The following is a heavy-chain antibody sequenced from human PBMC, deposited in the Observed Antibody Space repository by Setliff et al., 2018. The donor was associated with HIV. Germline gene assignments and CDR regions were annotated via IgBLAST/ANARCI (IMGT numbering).Heavy chain of an antibody. CDR3: ARDATRGGDMDV. J-gene: IGHJ6*03. Sequence: GGSLRLSCAASGFIFSSYWMSWVRQAPGKGLEWVANIKEDGSEKYYVDSVRGRFTISRDNAKNSLYLQMNSLRAEDTAVYYCARDATRGGDMDVWAKGTTVTVSS. CDR2: IKEDGSEK. D-gene: IGHD2-15*01. CDR1: GFIFSSYW. V-gene: IGHV3-7*01.